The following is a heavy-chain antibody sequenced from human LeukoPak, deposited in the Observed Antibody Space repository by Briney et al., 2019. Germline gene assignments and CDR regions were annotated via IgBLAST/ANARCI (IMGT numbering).Heavy chain of an antibody. CDR3: ARDWFHAIDY. CDR1: GVTVSSYE. Sequence: PGGSLRLSCVVSGVTVSSYEMNWVRQAPGKGLEWVSYISSSGSTIHYADSVKGRFTISRDNANKSLYLQMNSLRAEDTAVYYCARDWFHAIDYWGQGTLVTVSS. V-gene: IGHV3-48*03. CDR2: ISSSGSTI. J-gene: IGHJ4*02. D-gene: IGHD2/OR15-2a*01.